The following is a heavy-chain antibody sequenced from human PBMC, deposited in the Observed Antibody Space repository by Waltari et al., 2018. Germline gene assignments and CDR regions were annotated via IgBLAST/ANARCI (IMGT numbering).Heavy chain of an antibody. CDR3: ARESYGSGRCLDF. CDR2: SFHISGTT. J-gene: IGHJ4*02. V-gene: IGHV1-69*01. CDR1: GDTFSNYL. Sequence: QVQLVQSGAELKEPGSSVIISCKAPGDTFSNYLISWVRRAPGQGLEWMGGSFHISGTTNYAQKFRDRVSITADASSNTAYMELNSLQFDDTAVYFCARESYGSGRCLDFWGQGTLVTVSS. D-gene: IGHD3-10*01.